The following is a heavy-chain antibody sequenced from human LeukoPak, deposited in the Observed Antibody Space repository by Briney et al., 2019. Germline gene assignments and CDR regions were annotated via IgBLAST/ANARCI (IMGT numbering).Heavy chain of an antibody. J-gene: IGHJ4*02. Sequence: ASVKVSCKASGFTFTSYGISWVRQAPGQGLGWMGWIGAYNGNTNYAQKLQGRVTMTTDTSTSTAYMELRSLRSDDTAVYYCARVRSSGYYSINDYWGQGTLVTVSS. V-gene: IGHV1-18*01. D-gene: IGHD3-22*01. CDR1: GFTFTSYG. CDR3: ARVRSSGYYSINDY. CDR2: IGAYNGNT.